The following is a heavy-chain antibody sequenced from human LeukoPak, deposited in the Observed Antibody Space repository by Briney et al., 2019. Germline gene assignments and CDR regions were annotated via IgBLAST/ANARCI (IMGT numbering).Heavy chain of an antibody. CDR3: ASPLTYCSSTSCPGYLA. D-gene: IGHD2-2*01. V-gene: IGHV3-23*01. CDR1: GFTFNIYA. J-gene: IGHJ5*02. CDR2: ISGSGGST. Sequence: GGSLRLSCTASGFTFNIYAMSWVRQAPGKGLEWVSAISGSGGSTYYADSVKGRFTISRDNSKNTLYLQMNSLRAEDTAVYYCASPLTYCSSTSCPGYLAWGQGTLVTVSS.